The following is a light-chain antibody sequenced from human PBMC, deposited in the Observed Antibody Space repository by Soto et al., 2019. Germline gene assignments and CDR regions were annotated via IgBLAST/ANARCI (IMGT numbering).Light chain of an antibody. CDR3: QQYNNWPRT. V-gene: IGKV3-15*01. J-gene: IGKJ1*01. Sequence: EIVMTQSPATLSVSAGERATLSCRASQSFSRKLAWYQQTRGQAPRLLMYGASTRATGVPARFSGSGSGTEFTLTISSLQSEDFAVYYCQQYNNWPRTFGQGTKVDIK. CDR1: QSFSRK. CDR2: GAS.